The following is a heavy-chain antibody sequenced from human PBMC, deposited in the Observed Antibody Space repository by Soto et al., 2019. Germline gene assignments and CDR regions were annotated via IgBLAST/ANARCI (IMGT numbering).Heavy chain of an antibody. CDR2: IFPLLGMV. D-gene: IGHD1-26*01. CDR1: GGDLTNSG. V-gene: IGHV1-69*04. CDR3: AKEDGAGFKS. Sequence: QVHLVQSGAEMKKPGSSVKVSCKVSGGDLTNSGISWVRQAPGQGLEWMGGIFPLLGMVDYSQKFQGRVTITADESTNPAYMDLGSLRSDYTAVYYGAKEDGAGFKSWCQGTLVIVSS. J-gene: IGHJ4*02.